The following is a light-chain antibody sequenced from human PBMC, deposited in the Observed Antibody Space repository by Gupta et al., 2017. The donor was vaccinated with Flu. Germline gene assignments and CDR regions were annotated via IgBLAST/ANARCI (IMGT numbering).Light chain of an antibody. CDR1: ALPKQF. CDR3: QSADNSEIHVV. V-gene: IGLV3-25*03. J-gene: IGLJ2*01. CDR2: KDS. Sequence: SNELPQHPPCPWPPGRPPGITGPGDALPKQFVYWYQQKPGQAPVLVIYKDSERPSGIPERFSGSTSGTTVTLTISGVQAEDEADYYCQSADNSEIHVVFGGGTKLTVL.